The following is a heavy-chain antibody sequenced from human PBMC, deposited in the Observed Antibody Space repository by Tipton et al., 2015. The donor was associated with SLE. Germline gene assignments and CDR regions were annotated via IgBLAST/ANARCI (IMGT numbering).Heavy chain of an antibody. CDR1: GGSISSGGYY. Sequence: TLSLTCTVSGGSISSGGYYWSWIRQSPGKGLEWIGYIYYSGGTYYNPSLRGRLTISVDTSRNQFSLNLSSVTAADTAVYYCARDEYRYDTTGYHLLGHFDFWGQGTLVTVSS. CDR2: IYYSGGT. J-gene: IGHJ4*02. D-gene: IGHD3-22*01. CDR3: ARDEYRYDTTGYHLLGHFDF. V-gene: IGHV4-31*03.